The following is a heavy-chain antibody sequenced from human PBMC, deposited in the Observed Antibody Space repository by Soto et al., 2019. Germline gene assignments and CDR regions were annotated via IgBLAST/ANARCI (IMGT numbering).Heavy chain of an antibody. CDR3: ATHPRYGSSGYFFY. D-gene: IGHD3-22*01. V-gene: IGHV4-31*03. CDR1: GVTISSGGYY. CDR2: MYYSGST. J-gene: IGHJ4*02. Sequence: PSETLSLTGTVSGVTISSGGYYWNWIRLRAGGGLGGIGDMYYSGSTNYNPSLKARITIPADPSKKQFSLELRSVTAAATAVYYCATHPRYGSSGYFFYWRQGRLVTVS.